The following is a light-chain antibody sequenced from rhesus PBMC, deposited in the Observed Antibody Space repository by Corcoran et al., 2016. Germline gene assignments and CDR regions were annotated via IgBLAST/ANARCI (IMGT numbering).Light chain of an antibody. CDR3: TSYVTGDTFI. Sequence: QAAPTRSPSVSGSPGQSVTISCTGTSSDIGAYNRVSWYQQHPGKAPKLMIYEVNKRPSGVSDRFSGSKSGNTASLTISGLQPEDEADYHFTSYVTGDTFIFGPGTRLTVL. J-gene: IGLJ1*01. CDR1: SSDIGAYNR. CDR2: EVN. V-gene: IGLV2-13*03.